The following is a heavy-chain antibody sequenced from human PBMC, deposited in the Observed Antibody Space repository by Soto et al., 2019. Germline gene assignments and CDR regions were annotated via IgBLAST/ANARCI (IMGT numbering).Heavy chain of an antibody. CDR3: AKDRSSWYLAVADSFDY. J-gene: IGHJ4*02. CDR2: ISYDGSNK. CDR1: GFTFSSYA. V-gene: IGHV3-30-3*01. Sequence: GGSLRLSCAASGFTFSSYAMHWVRQAPGKGLEWVAVISYDGSNKYYADSVKGRFTISRDNSKNTLYLQMNSLRAEDTAVYYCAKDRSSWYLAVADSFDYWGQGTLVTVSS. D-gene: IGHD6-13*01.